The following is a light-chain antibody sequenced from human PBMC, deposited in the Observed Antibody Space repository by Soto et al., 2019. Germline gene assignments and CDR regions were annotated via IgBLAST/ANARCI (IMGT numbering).Light chain of an antibody. CDR3: TSYTGSSTLVL. Sequence: QSALTQPASVSGSPGQSITISCTGTSSDVGGYNYVSWYQQHPGKAPKLMIYDVSNRPSGVSNRFSGSKSGNTASLTISGLQAEDEADYYCTSYTGSSTLVLFGGGTKVTVL. CDR2: DVS. J-gene: IGLJ2*01. V-gene: IGLV2-14*01. CDR1: SSDVGGYNY.